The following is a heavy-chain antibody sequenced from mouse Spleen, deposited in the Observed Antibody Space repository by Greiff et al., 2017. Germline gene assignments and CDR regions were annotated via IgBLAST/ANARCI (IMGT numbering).Heavy chain of an antibody. Sequence: QVHVKQSGAELVKPGASVKLSCKASGYTFTSYWMHWVKQRPGRGLEWIGRIDPNSGGTKYNEKFKSKATLTVDKPSSTAYMQLSSLTSEDSAVYYCARSGTYYYGSSRAWFAYWGQGTLVTVSA. V-gene: IGHV1-72*01. CDR1: GYTFTSYW. J-gene: IGHJ3*01. CDR3: ARSGTYYYGSSRAWFAY. D-gene: IGHD1-1*01. CDR2: IDPNSGGT.